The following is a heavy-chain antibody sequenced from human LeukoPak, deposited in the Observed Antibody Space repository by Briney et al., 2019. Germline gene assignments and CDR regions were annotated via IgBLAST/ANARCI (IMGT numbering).Heavy chain of an antibody. V-gene: IGHV1-2*02. Sequence: VASVKVSCKASGYTFTGYYMHWVRQAPGQGLEWMGWINPNSGGTNYAQKFQGRVTMTRDTSISTAYMELSRLRSDDTAVYYCARDRGYCSGGSCYPDNWFDPWGQGTLVTVSS. CDR3: ARDRGYCSGGSCYPDNWFDP. J-gene: IGHJ5*02. D-gene: IGHD2-15*01. CDR2: INPNSGGT. CDR1: GYTFTGYY.